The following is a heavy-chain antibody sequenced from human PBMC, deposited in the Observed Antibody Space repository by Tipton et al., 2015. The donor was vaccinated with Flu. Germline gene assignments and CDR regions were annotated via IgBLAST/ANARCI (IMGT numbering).Heavy chain of an antibody. Sequence: SLRLSCAASGFTFSSHTMNWVRQVPGKGLEWVSSIGSGSSYKYYADSVKGRFTISRDNAKNSVYLQMSSLRAEDMAVYYCAREESGGYCTGGGCYYYGMDVWGQGTTATVSS. J-gene: IGHJ6*02. CDR3: AREESGGYCTGGGCYYYGMDV. CDR2: IGSGSSYK. D-gene: IGHD2-8*02. V-gene: IGHV3-21*01. CDR1: GFTFSSHT.